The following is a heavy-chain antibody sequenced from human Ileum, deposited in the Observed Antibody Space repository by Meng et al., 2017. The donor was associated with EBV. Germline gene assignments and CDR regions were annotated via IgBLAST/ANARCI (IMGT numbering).Heavy chain of an antibody. CDR1: GPSISDGGFY. J-gene: IGHJ5*02. CDR2: IYYRGTT. Sequence: QVQLQESGPGRVKPSQPLSLTCAVSGPSISDGGFYWSWIRQPPGRGLEWIGYIYYRGTTYYNPSLKSRVTMSVDTSKNQFSLNLSSVTAADTAVYYCARVSSWIINARPNFFDPWGQGTLVTVSS. V-gene: IGHV4-30-4*01. CDR3: ARVSSWIINARPNFFDP. D-gene: IGHD6-13*01.